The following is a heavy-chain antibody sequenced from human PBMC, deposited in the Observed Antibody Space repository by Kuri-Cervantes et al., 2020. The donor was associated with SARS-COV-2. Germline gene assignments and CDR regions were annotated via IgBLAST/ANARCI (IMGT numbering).Heavy chain of an antibody. CDR3: APISGQESLGY. D-gene: IGHD6-25*01. V-gene: IGHV3-30*02. Sequence: GESLKISCAASGFTVSSNYMSWVRQAPGKGLEWVAFIRSDGSDKYYADSVKGRFTVSRDNSESTLYLQMNSLRAEDTAVYYCAPISGQESLGYWGQGALVTVSS. J-gene: IGHJ4*02. CDR1: GFTVSSNY. CDR2: IRSDGSDK.